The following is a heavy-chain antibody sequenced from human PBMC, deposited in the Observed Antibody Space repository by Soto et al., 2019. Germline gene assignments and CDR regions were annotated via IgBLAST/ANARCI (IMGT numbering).Heavy chain of an antibody. Sequence: ASVKVSCKASGYTFTGYAMHWVRQAPGQRLEWMGWINAGNGNTKYSQKFQGRVTISVDTSKNQFSLKLSSVTAADTAVYYCARHGPIAAAGTVFDYWGQGTLVTVSS. D-gene: IGHD6-13*01. J-gene: IGHJ4*02. V-gene: IGHV1-3*01. CDR3: ARHGPIAAAGTVFDY. CDR2: INAGNGNT. CDR1: GYTFTGYA.